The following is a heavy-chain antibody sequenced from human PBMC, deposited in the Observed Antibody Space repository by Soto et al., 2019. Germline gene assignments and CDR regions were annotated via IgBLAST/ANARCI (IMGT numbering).Heavy chain of an antibody. Sequence: EEQLLESGGGLVQPGGSLRLSCTVSGFTFSSYAMDWVRQTPGNGLEWVSGISASGTRTYYADSVKGRFTISSDNFQKPLYLQMNRLRVEDTAVYYCAKETLGVWFGELLDSGGFDYWGQGALVTVSS. CDR1: GFTFSSYA. J-gene: IGHJ4*02. CDR2: ISASGTRT. V-gene: IGHV3-23*01. CDR3: AKETLGVWFGELLDSGGFDY. D-gene: IGHD3-10*01.